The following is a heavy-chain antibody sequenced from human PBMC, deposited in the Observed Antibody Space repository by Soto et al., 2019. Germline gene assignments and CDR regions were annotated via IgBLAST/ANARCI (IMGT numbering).Heavy chain of an antibody. D-gene: IGHD2-15*01. V-gene: IGHV4-59*01. Sequence: SETLSLTCTVSGGSISSYYWIWIRQPQGKGLEWIGYIYYSGSTNYNPSLKSRVTISVDTSKNQFSLKLSSVTAADTAVYYCASWQLPGPNYYYYGMDVWGQGTTVTVSS. J-gene: IGHJ6*02. CDR3: ASWQLPGPNYYYYGMDV. CDR2: IYYSGST. CDR1: GGSISSYY.